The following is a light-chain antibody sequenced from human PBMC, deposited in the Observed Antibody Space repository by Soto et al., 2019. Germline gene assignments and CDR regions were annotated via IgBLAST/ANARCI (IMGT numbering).Light chain of an antibody. CDR1: QSISNY. J-gene: IGKJ5*01. V-gene: IGKV1-39*01. Sequence: DIQMTQSPSSLSASVGDRVTITCRASQSISNYLNWYQQKPGTAPQLLIYFASSLQSGVPSRFSGSGSGTDFTLTITSLQPEDFATYFCQQSYSAPITFGQGTRLEMK. CDR2: FAS. CDR3: QQSYSAPIT.